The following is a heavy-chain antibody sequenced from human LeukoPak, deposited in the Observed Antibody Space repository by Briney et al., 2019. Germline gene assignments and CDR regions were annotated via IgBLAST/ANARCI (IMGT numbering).Heavy chain of an antibody. D-gene: IGHD1-26*01. Sequence: SETLSLTCAVYGGSFSGYYWSWIRQPPGKGLEWIGEIDHSGSTNYNPSLKSRVTISVDTSKNQFSLKLSSVTAADTAVYYCARDPSGATTFDYWGQGTLVTVSS. CDR1: GGSFSGYY. CDR3: ARDPSGATTFDY. V-gene: IGHV4-34*01. CDR2: IDHSGST. J-gene: IGHJ4*02.